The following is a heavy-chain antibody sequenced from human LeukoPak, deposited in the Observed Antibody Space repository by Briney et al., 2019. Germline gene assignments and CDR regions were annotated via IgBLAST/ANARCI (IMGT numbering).Heavy chain of an antibody. CDR1: GYPFTSYD. CDR2: MNPNSGNI. V-gene: IGHV1-8*01. J-gene: IGHJ2*01. Sequence: GASVKVSCKASGYPFTSYDINWVRQATGQGLEWMGYMNPNSGNIGYGLKFQGRVTMTWDISISTAYMEMFSLRSEDTAIYYCAREGLDLWGRGTLVTVSS. CDR3: AREGLDL.